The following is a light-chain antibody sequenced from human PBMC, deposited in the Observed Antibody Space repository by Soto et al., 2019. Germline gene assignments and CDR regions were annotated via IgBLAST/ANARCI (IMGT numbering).Light chain of an antibody. CDR1: QSISYW. V-gene: IGKV1-5*01. Sequence: DIQMTQSPSTLPASVGDRVTITCRASQSISYWLAWYQQKPGKAPNLLIYDASSLENGVPSRFSGSGSGTEFTLTISSLQPDDFATYYCQEYYSSSRVAFGGGTKVEIK. CDR2: DAS. J-gene: IGKJ4*01. CDR3: QEYYSSSRVA.